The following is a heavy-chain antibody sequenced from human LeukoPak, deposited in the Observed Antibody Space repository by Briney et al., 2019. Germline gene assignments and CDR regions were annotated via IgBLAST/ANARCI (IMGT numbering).Heavy chain of an antibody. CDR1: GYTFTSYY. CDR3: ARSPYTSGSLFYFDY. V-gene: IGHV1-46*01. J-gene: IGHJ4*02. CDR2: INPSGGST. Sequence: ASVKVSCKASGYTFTSYYMHWVRQAPGQGLEWMGIINPSGGSTTYAQKLQGRVTLTRDTSTSTVYMELSSLRSDDTAVYYCARSPYTSGSLFYFDYWGQGTLVTVSS. D-gene: IGHD5-18*01.